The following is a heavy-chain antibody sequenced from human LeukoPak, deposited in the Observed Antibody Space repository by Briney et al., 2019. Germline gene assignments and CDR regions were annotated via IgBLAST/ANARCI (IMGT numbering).Heavy chain of an antibody. J-gene: IGHJ4*02. V-gene: IGHV1-2*02. CDR3: ARVPPLYSGSYRDLDY. CDR1: GYTFTGYY. D-gene: IGHD1-26*01. Sequence: ASVKVSCKASGYTFTGYYMHWVRQAPGQGLEWMGWIYPNSGGTKYAQKLQGRVTMTTDTSTSTAYMELRSLRSDDTAVYYCARVPPLYSGSYRDLDYWGQGTLVTVSS. CDR2: IYPNSGGT.